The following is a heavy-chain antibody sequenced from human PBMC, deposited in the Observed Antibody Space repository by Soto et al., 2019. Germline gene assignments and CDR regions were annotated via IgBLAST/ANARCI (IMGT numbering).Heavy chain of an antibody. Sequence: GESLKISCKGSGYSFTSYWIGWVRQMPGKGLEWMGIIYPGDSDTRYSPSFQGQVTISADKSISTAYLQWSSLKASDTAMYYCARIPPPPYYYMDVWGKGTTLTVSS. J-gene: IGHJ6*03. V-gene: IGHV5-51*01. CDR1: GYSFTSYW. CDR3: ARIPPPPYYYMDV. CDR2: IYPGDSDT.